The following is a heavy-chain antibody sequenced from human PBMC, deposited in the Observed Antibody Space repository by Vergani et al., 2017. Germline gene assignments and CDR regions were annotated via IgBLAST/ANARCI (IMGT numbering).Heavy chain of an antibody. CDR3: ARGEGSSSWYVWFDY. Sequence: EVQLLESGGGLVQPGGSLRLSCAASGFTVSSNYMSWVRQAPGKGLEWVSVIYSGGSTYYADSVKGRFTISRDNSKNTLYLQMNSLRAEDTAVYYCARGEGSSSWYVWFDYWGQGTLVTVSS. D-gene: IGHD6-13*01. V-gene: IGHV3-66*02. J-gene: IGHJ4*02. CDR2: IYSGGST. CDR1: GFTVSSNY.